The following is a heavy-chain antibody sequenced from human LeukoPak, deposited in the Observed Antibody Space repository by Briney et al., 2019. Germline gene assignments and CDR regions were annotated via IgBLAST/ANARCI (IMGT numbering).Heavy chain of an antibody. CDR2: ISYTGST. D-gene: IGHD2-15*01. Sequence: SETLSLTCTVSGGSISSYYWSWIRQPPGKGLEWIGYISYTGSTNYNPSLKSRVTISIDTSKNQFSLKLSSVTAADTAVYYCARGPRFGYCSGGSCYVFDYWGQGTLVTVSS. CDR1: GGSISSYY. CDR3: ARGPRFGYCSGGSCYVFDY. V-gene: IGHV4-59*01. J-gene: IGHJ4*02.